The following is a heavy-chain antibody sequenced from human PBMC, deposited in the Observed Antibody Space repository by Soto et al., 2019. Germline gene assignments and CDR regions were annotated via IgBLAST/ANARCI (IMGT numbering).Heavy chain of an antibody. CDR2: VSGSGGTT. V-gene: IGHV3-23*01. Sequence: EVQLMESGGGLVQPGESLRLSCVVSGLSLSGYALSWVRQAPGEGLEWVSAVSGSGGTTYYADSVKGRFTISRDNSKNTLYLQMSGLRVEDTAKYFCAKDGRRVGPTLNWLDSWGQGTQVTVTS. CDR1: GLSLSGYA. J-gene: IGHJ5*01. D-gene: IGHD1-26*01. CDR3: AKDGRRVGPTLNWLDS.